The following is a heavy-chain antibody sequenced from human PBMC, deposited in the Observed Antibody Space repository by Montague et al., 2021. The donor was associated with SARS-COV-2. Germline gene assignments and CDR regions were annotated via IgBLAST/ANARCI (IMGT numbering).Heavy chain of an antibody. Sequence: SLRLSCAASGFTFSKYAMSWVRQAPGKGLEWVSAISGSGRSTYYADSVKGRFTISRDNSKNTLYLQMNSLRAEDTAVYYCAKDRLAQLWVRERYDAFDIWGQGTMVTVSS. D-gene: IGHD3-10*01. J-gene: IGHJ3*02. V-gene: IGHV3-23*01. CDR2: ISGSGRST. CDR3: AKDRLAQLWVRERYDAFDI. CDR1: GFTFSKYA.